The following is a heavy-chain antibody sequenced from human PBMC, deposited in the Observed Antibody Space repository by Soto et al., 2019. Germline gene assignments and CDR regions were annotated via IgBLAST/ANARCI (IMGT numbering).Heavy chain of an antibody. CDR3: ARDVLTREIVYYSYYMDV. CDR2: TYYRSKWYN. Sequence: SQTLSLTCAISGDSVSSNSAAWNWIRQSPSRGLEWLGRTYYRSKWYNEYGVSVKSRITINPDTSKNQFSLYLNSVTPEDTAVYYCARDVLTREIVYYSYYMDVWGKGTTGTVSS. V-gene: IGHV6-1*01. D-gene: IGHD2-15*01. J-gene: IGHJ6*03. CDR1: GDSVSSNSAA.